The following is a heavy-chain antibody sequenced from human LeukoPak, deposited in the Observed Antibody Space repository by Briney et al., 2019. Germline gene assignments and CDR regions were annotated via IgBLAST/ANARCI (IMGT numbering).Heavy chain of an antibody. CDR3: AKEVYSYGQRPDFYYYYYGMDV. CDR2: ISYDGSNE. CDR1: GFTFSSYG. Sequence: GRSLRLSCAASGFTFSSYGMHWVRQAPGKGLEWVAVISYDGSNEYYADSVKGRFTISRDNSKNTLYLQMNSLRAEDTAVYYCAKEVYSYGQRPDFYYYYYGMDVWGQGTTVTVSS. J-gene: IGHJ6*02. V-gene: IGHV3-30*18. D-gene: IGHD5-18*01.